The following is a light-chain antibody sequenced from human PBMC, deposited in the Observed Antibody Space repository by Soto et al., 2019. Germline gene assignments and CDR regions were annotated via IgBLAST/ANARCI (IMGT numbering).Light chain of an antibody. V-gene: IGLV6-57*01. Sequence: NFMLTQPHSVSESPGKTVIISCTRSSGSIASNYVQWYQQRPGSYPTTVMYEDNQTPSGVPDRFSGSIDSSSNSSSLTIAGLETEDADDYFCQSYDATTQVFGGGTKLTVL. CDR1: SGSIASNY. CDR2: EDN. J-gene: IGLJ3*02. CDR3: QSYDATTQV.